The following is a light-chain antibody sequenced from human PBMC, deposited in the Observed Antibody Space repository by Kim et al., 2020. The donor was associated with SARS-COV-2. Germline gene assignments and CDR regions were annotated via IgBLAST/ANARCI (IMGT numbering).Light chain of an antibody. J-gene: IGLJ2*01. CDR2: EVS. CDR1: SRDVGGYNY. V-gene: IGLV2-8*01. CDR3: SSYAGSNNVV. Sequence: GEAVSISRTGTSRDVGGYNYVSWSQQHPGKAPNLTLYEVSKRPSGVPARFSGYKSGNTASLTVSGLQAEDEADYYCSSYAGSNNVVFGGGTQLTVL.